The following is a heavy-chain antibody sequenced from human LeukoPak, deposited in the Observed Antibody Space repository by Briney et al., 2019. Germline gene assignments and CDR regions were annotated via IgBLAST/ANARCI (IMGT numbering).Heavy chain of an antibody. D-gene: IGHD5-18*01. J-gene: IGHJ4*02. CDR3: AKSPNRYSYGTFDY. CDR1: GFTFSSYA. V-gene: IGHV3-23*01. Sequence: GGSLRLSCAPSGFTFSSYAMSWVRQAPGKGLEWVSAISGSGGSTYYADSVKGRFTISRDNSKNTLYLQMNSLRAEDTAVYYCAKSPNRYSYGTFDYWGQGTLVAVSS. CDR2: ISGSGGST.